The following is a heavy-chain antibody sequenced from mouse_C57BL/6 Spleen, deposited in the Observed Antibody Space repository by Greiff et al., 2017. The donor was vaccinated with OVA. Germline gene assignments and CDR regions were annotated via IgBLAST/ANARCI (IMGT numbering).Heavy chain of an antibody. J-gene: IGHJ2*01. V-gene: IGHV1-20*01. D-gene: IGHD2-4*01. CDR2: INPYNGDT. Sequence: EVQLQQSGPELVKPGDSVKISCKASGYSFTGYFMNWVMQSHGKSLEWIGRINPYNGDTFYNQKFKGKATLTVGKSSSTAHMELRSLTSEDSAVYYCAREDYEYYFDYWGQGTTLTVSS. CDR3: AREDYEYYFDY. CDR1: GYSFTGYF.